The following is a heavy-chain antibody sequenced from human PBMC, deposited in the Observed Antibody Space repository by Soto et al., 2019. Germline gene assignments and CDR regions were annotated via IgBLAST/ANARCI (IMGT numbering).Heavy chain of an antibody. V-gene: IGHV6-1*01. CDR3: DGTTSHYWYDMDV. J-gene: IGHJ6*03. CDR1: GGGGSKNTAA. Sequence: PSLTDTGVVSGGGGSKNTAAADWFRQYPSRGLEWLGRTYYRTRWYYDYAVSVRSRITVNPDTSKDQFSLQLTSVTPEDTAVYYCDGTTSHYWYDMDVWGKGTTVTVSS. CDR2: TYYRTRWYY. D-gene: IGHD1-1*01.